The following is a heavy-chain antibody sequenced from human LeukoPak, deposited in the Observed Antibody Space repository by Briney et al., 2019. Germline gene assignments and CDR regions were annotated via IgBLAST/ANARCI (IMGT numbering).Heavy chain of an antibody. V-gene: IGHV1-18*01. CDR1: GYTFTTFG. Sequence: GSVKVSCKASGYTFTTFGITWVRQAPGQGLEWMGWINTYNGNTNYAQNLQGRVTMTTDTSTSTAYMELRSLTSDDTAVYYCARLGSECGGGNCYGGQGTLVTVSS. CDR2: INTYNGNT. D-gene: IGHD2-15*01. J-gene: IGHJ4*02. CDR3: ARLGSECGGGNCY.